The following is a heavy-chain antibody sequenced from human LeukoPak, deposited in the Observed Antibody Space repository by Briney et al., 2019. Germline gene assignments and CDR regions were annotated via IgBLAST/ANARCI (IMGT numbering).Heavy chain of an antibody. CDR2: IRSKAYGGTT. D-gene: IGHD3-22*01. J-gene: IGHJ3*02. V-gene: IGHV3-49*04. Sequence: GGSLRLSCTASGFTFGDYAMSWVRQAPGKGLEWVGFIRSKAYGGTTEYAASVKGRFTISRDDSKSIAYLQMNSLKTEDTAVYYCTRRYNYDSSGYYYVRDAFDIWGQGTMVTVSS. CDR3: TRRYNYDSSGYYYVRDAFDI. CDR1: GFTFGDYA.